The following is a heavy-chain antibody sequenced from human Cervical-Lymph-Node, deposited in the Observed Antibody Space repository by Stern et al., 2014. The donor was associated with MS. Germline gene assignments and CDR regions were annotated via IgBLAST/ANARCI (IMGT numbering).Heavy chain of an antibody. CDR2: IDWDGDK. CDR3: VRSQTMFRGVTFFDY. D-gene: IGHD3-10*01. Sequence: ESGPALVKPTQTLTLTCYFSGFSLSTTGMCVSWIRQPPGQALEWLALIDWDGDKYYTTSLKTRLTISKDTSKNQVVLTMTNVDPVDTATYYCVRSQTMFRGVTFFDYWGQGTLITVSS. V-gene: IGHV2-70*01. J-gene: IGHJ4*02. CDR1: GFSLSTTGMC.